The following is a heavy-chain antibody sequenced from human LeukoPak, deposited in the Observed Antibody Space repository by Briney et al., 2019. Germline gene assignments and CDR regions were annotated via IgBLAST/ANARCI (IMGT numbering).Heavy chain of an antibody. J-gene: IGHJ4*02. CDR2: IYYSGST. V-gene: IGHV4-59*08. D-gene: IGHD3-10*01. CDR3: ARLGARSSGDLDY. CDR1: GGSISSYY. Sequence: SETLSLTCTVSGGSISSYYWSWIRQPPGKGLEWIGYIYYSGSTIYNPSLKSRVTISVDTSKNQFSLKLSSVTAADTAVYYCARLGARSSGDLDYWGQGTLVTVSS.